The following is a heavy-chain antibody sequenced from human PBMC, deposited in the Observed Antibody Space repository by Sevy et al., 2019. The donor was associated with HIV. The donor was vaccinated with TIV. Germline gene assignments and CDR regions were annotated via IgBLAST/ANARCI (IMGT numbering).Heavy chain of an antibody. CDR1: GFNFNNYG. Sequence: GGSLRLSCAASGFNFNNYGMNWVRQAPGKGLEWVSSISTTNKYIQYTDSVMGGFTISRDNAMNSLYLQMNSLGADDTAVYYVARDRAYGGNPGTVDYGCQGTLVTVSS. D-gene: IGHD4-17*01. V-gene: IGHV3-21*01. CDR3: ARDRAYGGNPGTVDY. J-gene: IGHJ4*02. CDR2: ISTTNKYI.